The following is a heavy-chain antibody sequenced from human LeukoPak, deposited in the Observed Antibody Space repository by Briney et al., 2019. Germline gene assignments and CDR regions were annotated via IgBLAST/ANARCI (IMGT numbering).Heavy chain of an antibody. V-gene: IGHV3-23*01. CDR2: ISSSGGST. J-gene: IGHJ4*02. CDR1: GFTFSNSA. Sequence: QSGGSLRLSCAASGFTFSNSAMSWVRQAPGKGLEWVSGISSSGGSTFYANSVKGRFTISRDNAKNSLYLQMNSLRAEDTAVYYCAKSYSEVWGSYPFDYWGQGTLVTVSS. D-gene: IGHD3-16*02. CDR3: AKSYSEVWGSYPFDY.